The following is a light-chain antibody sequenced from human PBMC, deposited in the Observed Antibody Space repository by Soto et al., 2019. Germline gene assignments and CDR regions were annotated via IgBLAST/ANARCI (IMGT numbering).Light chain of an antibody. J-gene: IGLJ2*01. CDR2: GND. CDR3: PAWYNSLHGAV. CDR1: SSNIGGNI. V-gene: IGLV1-44*01. Sequence: QSVLTQPPSASGTPGQRVTISCSGSSSNIGGNIVNWYQQLPGTAPKLLIFGNDQRPSWVPDRFSGSKSGTSASLAISGLQSEVVFIFHRPAWYNSLHGAVFGGGSK.